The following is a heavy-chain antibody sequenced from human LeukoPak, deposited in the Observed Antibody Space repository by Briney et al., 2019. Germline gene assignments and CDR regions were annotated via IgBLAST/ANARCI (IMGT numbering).Heavy chain of an antibody. V-gene: IGHV4-59*12. CDR3: ARDYGSGSSDY. D-gene: IGHD3-10*01. J-gene: IGHJ4*02. CDR2: IYYSGTT. CDR1: GGAISSYY. Sequence: SETLSLTCTVSGGAISSYYWNWIRQTPGKGLEWIGYIYYSGTTNYNPSLKSRVTISVDTSKNQFSLKLTSVTAADTAVYYCARDYGSGSSDYWGQGTLVTVSS.